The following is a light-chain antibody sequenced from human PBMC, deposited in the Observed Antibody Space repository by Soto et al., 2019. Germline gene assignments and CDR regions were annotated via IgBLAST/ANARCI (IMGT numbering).Light chain of an antibody. CDR2: AAS. CDR1: QSSSTY. Sequence: DIQMTQSPSSLSASVGDRVTITCRASQSSSTYLPWYQQKPGKAPNLLIYAASTLQSGVPSMFSGSGSGTDFTLTISSLQPEDFANYFCQHGYSNPLTFGGGTKVDSK. CDR3: QHGYSNPLT. J-gene: IGKJ4*01. V-gene: IGKV1-39*01.